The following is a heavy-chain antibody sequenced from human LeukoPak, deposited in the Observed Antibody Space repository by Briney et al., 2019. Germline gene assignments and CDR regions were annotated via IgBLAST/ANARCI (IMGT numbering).Heavy chain of an antibody. CDR3: ARVPGAYYFDY. V-gene: IGHV3-30*02. Sequence: GGSLRLSCAASGFIFSNYGMHWVRQAPGKGLEWVAFIRYDESNKFYADSVKGRFTISRDNSKNTLFLQMNSLRSEDTAVYYCARVPGAYYFDYWGQGTLVTVSS. D-gene: IGHD4/OR15-4a*01. J-gene: IGHJ4*02. CDR2: IRYDESNK. CDR1: GFIFSNYG.